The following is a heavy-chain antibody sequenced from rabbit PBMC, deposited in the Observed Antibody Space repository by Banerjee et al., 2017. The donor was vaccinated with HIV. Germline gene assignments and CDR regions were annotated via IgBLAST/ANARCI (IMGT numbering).Heavy chain of an antibody. V-gene: IGHV1S45*01. CDR2: IYTKNSAT. D-gene: IGHD4-1*01. CDR3: ARIVDNSGGHYNL. Sequence: QEQLVESGGGLVQPEGSLTLTCTASGFDLSSYYYMCWVRQAPGKRPEWIACIYTKNSATHYASWAKGRFTISKTSSTTVTLQMTSLTAADTATYFCARIVDNSGGHYNLWGPGTLVTDS. J-gene: IGHJ4*01. CDR1: GFDLSSYYY.